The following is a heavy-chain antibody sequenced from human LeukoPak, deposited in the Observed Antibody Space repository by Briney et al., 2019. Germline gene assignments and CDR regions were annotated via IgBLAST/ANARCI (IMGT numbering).Heavy chain of an antibody. CDR1: GFTFSNYA. Sequence: PGGSLRLSCAASGFTFSNYAMSWVRQAPGKGLEWVSSISGRGGITYYSDSVKGRFTISRDNSTSTLYLQMNSLRADDTAVYFCARGAVAGHNWFDPWGQGALVTVSS. J-gene: IGHJ5*02. D-gene: IGHD6-19*01. V-gene: IGHV3-23*01. CDR2: ISGRGGIT. CDR3: ARGAVAGHNWFDP.